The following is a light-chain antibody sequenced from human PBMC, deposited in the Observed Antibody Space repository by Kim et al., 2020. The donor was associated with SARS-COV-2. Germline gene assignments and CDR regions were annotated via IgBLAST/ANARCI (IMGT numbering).Light chain of an antibody. V-gene: IGKV3-15*01. CDR1: QNVTYN. CDR2: DAS. J-gene: IGKJ4*01. CDR3: QQYHTWPSLT. Sequence: SPGERATPSCRASQNVTYNLAWYQQKPGQAPRLLISDASTRATGLPARFSGTGSGTEFTLTISSLQSEDFAIYYCQQYHTWPSLTFGGGTKVDIK.